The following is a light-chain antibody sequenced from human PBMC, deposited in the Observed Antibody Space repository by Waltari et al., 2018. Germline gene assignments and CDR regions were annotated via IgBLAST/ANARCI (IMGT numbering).Light chain of an antibody. CDR1: SSDVGAYNY. CDR3: CSYAGSYTYV. V-gene: IGLV2-11*01. J-gene: IGLJ1*01. CDR2: DVS. Sequence: QSALTQPPSVSGSPGQSVTISCTGTSSDVGAYNYVSWHQQHPGKAPKLMIYDVSKRPSGVPDRFSGSKSGNTASLTISGLQGEDEADYYCCSYAGSYTYVFGTGTKVTVL.